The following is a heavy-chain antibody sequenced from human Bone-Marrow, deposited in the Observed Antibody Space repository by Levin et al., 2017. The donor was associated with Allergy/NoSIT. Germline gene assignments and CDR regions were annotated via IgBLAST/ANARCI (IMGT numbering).Heavy chain of an antibody. Sequence: GGSLRLSCAASGFTFSDYYMSWIRQAPGKGLEWVSYISSSSSYTNYADSVKGRFTISRDNAKNSLYLQMNSLRAEDTAVYYCARDRYGEHLFDYWGQGTLVTVSS. J-gene: IGHJ4*02. CDR1: GFTFSDYY. CDR3: ARDRYGEHLFDY. CDR2: ISSSSSYT. V-gene: IGHV3-11*06. D-gene: IGHD4-17*01.